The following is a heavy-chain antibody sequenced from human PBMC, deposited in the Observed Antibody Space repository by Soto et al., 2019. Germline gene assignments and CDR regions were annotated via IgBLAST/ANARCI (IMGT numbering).Heavy chain of an antibody. V-gene: IGHV1-18*04. CDR3: ARDPPYCSSTTCNWFDP. J-gene: IGHJ5*02. Sequence: VQLVQSGAEVKKPGASVKVSCKASGYTFTSYGISWVRQAPGQGLEWMGWISAYNGNTNYAQKLQGRVTMTTDTSTSTAYMELRSLRSDDTAVYYCARDPPYCSSTTCNWFDPWGQGTLVTVSS. CDR2: ISAYNGNT. CDR1: GYTFTSYG. D-gene: IGHD2-15*01.